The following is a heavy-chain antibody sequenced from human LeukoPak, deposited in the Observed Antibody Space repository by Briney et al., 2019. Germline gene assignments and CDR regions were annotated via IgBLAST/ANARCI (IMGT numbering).Heavy chain of an antibody. V-gene: IGHV3-7*01. Sequence: GGSLRLSCAASGFTFSSYWMTWVRQAPGKGLEWVANIKPDGSEKYYVDSVKGRFTISRDNAKNSLYLQMNSLRAEDTAVFYCAREGNRRSFDYWGQGTLVTVSS. CDR2: IKPDGSEK. CDR1: GFTFSSYW. J-gene: IGHJ4*02. CDR3: AREGNRRSFDY.